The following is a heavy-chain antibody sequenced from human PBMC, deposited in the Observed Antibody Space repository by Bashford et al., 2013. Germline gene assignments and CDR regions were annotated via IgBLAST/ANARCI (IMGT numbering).Heavy chain of an antibody. V-gene: IGHV1-2*02. CDR2: IVVGSGNT. CDR3: ARDGPVVGVWNAFDV. CDR1: GYTFSDYY. J-gene: IGHJ3*01. D-gene: IGHD1-26*01. Sequence: ASVKVSCKASGYTFSDYYLHWVRQAPGQGLEWIGWIVVGSGNTNYAQKFQGRVTMTRDTSTSTAYMELSRLRSDDTAVYFCARDGPVVGVWNAFDVWGQGTVVTVSS.